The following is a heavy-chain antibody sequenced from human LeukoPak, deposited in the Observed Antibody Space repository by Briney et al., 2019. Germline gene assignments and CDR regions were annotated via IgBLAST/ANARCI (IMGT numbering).Heavy chain of an antibody. CDR1: GFTFSSYW. J-gene: IGHJ6*02. CDR2: IKQDGSEK. D-gene: IGHD6-13*01. CDR3: ARGAAAYNYYYYGMDV. V-gene: IGHV3-7*01. Sequence: GGSLRLSCAASGFTFSSYWMSWVRQAPGKGLEWVANIKQDGSEKYYVDSVKGRFTISRDNAKNSLYLQMNSLRAEDPAVYYCARGAAAYNYYYYGMDVWGQGTTVTVSS.